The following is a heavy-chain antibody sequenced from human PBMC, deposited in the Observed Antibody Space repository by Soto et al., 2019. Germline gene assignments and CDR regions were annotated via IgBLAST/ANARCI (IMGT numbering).Heavy chain of an antibody. Sequence: GGSLHLSCAASGFTFSSYSMNWVRQAPGKGLEWVSSISSSSSYIYYADSVKGRFTISRDNAKNSLYLQMNSLRAEDTAVYYCARALPDYDFWSGYYTGGKSFDYWGQGTLVTVSS. J-gene: IGHJ4*02. D-gene: IGHD3-3*01. CDR1: GFTFSSYS. V-gene: IGHV3-21*01. CDR2: ISSSSSYI. CDR3: ARALPDYDFWSGYYTGGKSFDY.